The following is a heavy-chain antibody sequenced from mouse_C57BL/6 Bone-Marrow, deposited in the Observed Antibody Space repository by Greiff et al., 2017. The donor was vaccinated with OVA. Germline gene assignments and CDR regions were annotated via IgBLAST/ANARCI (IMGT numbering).Heavy chain of an antibody. CDR1: GFTFSDYY. Sequence: EVMLVESEAGLVQPGSSMKLSCTASGFTFSDYYMAWVRQVPESGLDWVAHIHYGGSSAYYFNALKSRFIISSDNAKNILYLQMSSLKTEDTATYYCAREDGSLYYFDYWGQGTTLTVSA. V-gene: IGHV5-16*01. CDR3: AREDGSLYYFDY. J-gene: IGHJ2*01. CDR2: IHYGGSSA. D-gene: IGHD1-1*01.